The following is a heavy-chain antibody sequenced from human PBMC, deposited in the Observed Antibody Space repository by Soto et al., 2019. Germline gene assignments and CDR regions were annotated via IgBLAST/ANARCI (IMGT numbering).Heavy chain of an antibody. CDR1: GFTFSSYG. Sequence: PXGSLELSVAASGFTFSSYGMHWVRQAPGKGLEWVAVIWYDGSNKYYADSVKGRFTISRDNSKNTLYLQMNSLRAEDTAVYYCAREYYDFWSGYYTGGYYYYYYGMDVWGQGTTVTVSS. D-gene: IGHD3-3*01. V-gene: IGHV3-33*01. CDR2: IWYDGSNK. J-gene: IGHJ6*02. CDR3: AREYYDFWSGYYTGGYYYYYYGMDV.